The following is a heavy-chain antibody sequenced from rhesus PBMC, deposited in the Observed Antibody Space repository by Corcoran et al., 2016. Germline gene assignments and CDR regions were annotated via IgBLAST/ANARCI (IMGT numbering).Heavy chain of an antibody. J-gene: IGHJ4*01. CDR2: IGGSRGRT. D-gene: IGHD3-16*01. CDR3: ARSGRTYYYSY. CDR1: GGSISGYY. V-gene: IGHV4-165*02. Sequence: QVQLQESGPGLVKPSETLYLTCAVSGGSISGYYWTWLRQPQGKGLEWIGYIGGSRGRTYYNPSLKRRVTISTDTSKNQFSLKLSSVTAADTAVYYCARSGRTYYYSYWGQGVLVTVSS.